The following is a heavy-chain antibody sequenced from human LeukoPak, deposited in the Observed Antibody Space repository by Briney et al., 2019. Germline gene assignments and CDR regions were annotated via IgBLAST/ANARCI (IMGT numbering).Heavy chain of an antibody. J-gene: IGHJ4*02. D-gene: IGHD6-13*01. V-gene: IGHV3-23*01. CDR3: ASGEQLTSFDY. Sequence: GSLRLSCAGSGFTFSSYSMSWVRQAPGKGLEWVLAISGSGYSTYYTDSVKGRFTISRDNSKNTLYLQMNSLRAEDTAVYYCASGEQLTSFDYWGQGTLVTVSA. CDR1: GFTFSSYS. CDR2: ISGSGYST.